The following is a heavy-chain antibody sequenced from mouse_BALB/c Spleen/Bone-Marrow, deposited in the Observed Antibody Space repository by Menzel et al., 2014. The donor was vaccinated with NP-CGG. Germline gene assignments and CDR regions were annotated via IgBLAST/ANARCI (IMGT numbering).Heavy chain of an antibody. CDR1: GFNIKDTY. V-gene: IGHV14-3*02. Sequence: VQLQQPGAELVKPGASVKLSCTASGFNIKDTYMHWVKQRPEQGLEWIGRIDPANGNIKYDPKFQGKATITADTSSNTAYLQLSSLTSEDTAVYYCAPYYYGRWSANWGQGTLVTVSA. D-gene: IGHD1-1*01. CDR2: IDPANGNI. J-gene: IGHJ3*01. CDR3: APYYYGRWSAN.